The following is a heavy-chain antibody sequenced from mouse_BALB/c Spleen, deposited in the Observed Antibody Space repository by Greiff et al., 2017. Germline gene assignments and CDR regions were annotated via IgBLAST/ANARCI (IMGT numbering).Heavy chain of an antibody. V-gene: IGHV5-9-4*01. CDR2: ISSGGSYT. J-gene: IGHJ4*01. CDR1: GFTFSSYA. Sequence: EVKLMESGGGLVKPGGSLKLSCAASGFTFSSYAMSWVRQSPEKRLEWVAEISSGGSYTYYPDTVTGRFTIARDNAKNTLYLEMSSLRSEDTAMYYCARGGYYEGYYAMDYWGQGTSVTVSS. CDR3: ARGGYYEGYYAMDY. D-gene: IGHD2-3*01.